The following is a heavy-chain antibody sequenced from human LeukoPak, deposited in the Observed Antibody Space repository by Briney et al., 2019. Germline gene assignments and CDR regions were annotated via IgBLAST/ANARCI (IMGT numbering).Heavy chain of an antibody. Sequence: GGSLRLSCAVSGLTFSSSWMDWVRQAPGKGMEWVASINPEGSEKYSADSVKGRFTISRDNAKNSLYLQMDSLRVEDTAFYYCARDLAYSRLDYWGQGMLVTVSS. CDR2: INPEGSEK. D-gene: IGHD5-18*01. CDR3: ARDLAYSRLDY. CDR1: GLTFSSSW. J-gene: IGHJ4*02. V-gene: IGHV3-7*01.